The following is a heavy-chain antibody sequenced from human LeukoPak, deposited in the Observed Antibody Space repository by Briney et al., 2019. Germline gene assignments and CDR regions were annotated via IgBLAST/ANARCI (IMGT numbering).Heavy chain of an antibody. D-gene: IGHD4-23*01. CDR3: ARDYGGNSGWFDP. J-gene: IGHJ5*02. CDR1: GGSISSYY. V-gene: IGHV4-59*01. CDR2: IYYSGSP. Sequence: SETLSLTCTVSGGSISSYYWSWIRQPPGKRLEWIGYIYYSGSPNYNPSLKSRVTISVDTSKDQFSLKLTSVTAADTAVYYCARDYGGNSGWFDPWGQGTLVTVSS.